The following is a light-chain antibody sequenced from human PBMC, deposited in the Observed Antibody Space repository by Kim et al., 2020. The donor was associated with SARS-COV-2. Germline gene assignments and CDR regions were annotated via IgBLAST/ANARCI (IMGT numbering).Light chain of an antibody. Sequence: EIVLAQSPGTLSLSPGERATRSCRASQSVTSTHLAWYQQKPGQAPRLLIYGAFNRATGIPDRFSGSESGTDFTLTISRLEPEDFAVYYCQHYGSSSLTFGGGTKVDIK. CDR2: GAF. J-gene: IGKJ4*01. V-gene: IGKV3-20*01. CDR3: QHYGSSSLT. CDR1: QSVTSTH.